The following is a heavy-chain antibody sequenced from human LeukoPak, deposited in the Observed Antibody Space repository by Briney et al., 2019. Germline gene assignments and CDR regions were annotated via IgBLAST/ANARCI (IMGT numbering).Heavy chain of an antibody. D-gene: IGHD3-22*01. CDR1: GFTFSSYS. J-gene: IGHJ3*02. Sequence: GGSLRLSCAASGFTFSSYSMNWVRQAPGKGLEWVSSISSSSSYIYYADSVKGRFTISRDNAKNSLYLQMNSLRAEDTAVYYCARGGGMIVVGSNDAFDIWGQGTMVTVSS. V-gene: IGHV3-21*01. CDR3: ARGGGMIVVGSNDAFDI. CDR2: ISSSSSYI.